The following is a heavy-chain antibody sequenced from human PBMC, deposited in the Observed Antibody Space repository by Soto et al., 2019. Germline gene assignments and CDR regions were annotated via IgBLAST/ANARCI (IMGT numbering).Heavy chain of an antibody. CDR2: ISAYNGNT. V-gene: IGHV1-8*01. CDR1: GYTLTELS. D-gene: IGHD3-10*01. Sequence: ASVKVSCKVSGYTLTELSMHWVRQAPGQGLEWMGWISAYNGNTNYAQKLQGRVTMTRNTSISTAYMELSSLRSEDTAVYYCARGSRGVRFDPWGQGTLVTVSS. J-gene: IGHJ5*02. CDR3: ARGSRGVRFDP.